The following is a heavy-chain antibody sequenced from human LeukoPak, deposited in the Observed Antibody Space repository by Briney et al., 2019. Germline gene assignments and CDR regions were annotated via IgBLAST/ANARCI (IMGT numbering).Heavy chain of an antibody. CDR3: ARYWGVQLWPHWYFDL. CDR2: IYYSGST. Sequence: SSETLSLTCTVSSGSLSSYYWSWFRQTPGKGPEWIGYIYYSGSTKYNPSLRSRVTISVDRSKNQFSLKLNSVTAADTAVYYCARYWGVQLWPHWYFDLWGRGSLVTVSS. D-gene: IGHD5-18*01. J-gene: IGHJ2*01. CDR1: SGSLSSYY. V-gene: IGHV4-59*01.